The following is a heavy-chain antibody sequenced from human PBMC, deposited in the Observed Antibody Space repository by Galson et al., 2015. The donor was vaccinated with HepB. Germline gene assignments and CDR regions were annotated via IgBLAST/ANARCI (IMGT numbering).Heavy chain of an antibody. CDR2: IYSGGST. CDR3: ARDRGGSSWDYYYYYMDV. CDR1: GFTVSSNY. V-gene: IGHV3-66*01. D-gene: IGHD6-13*01. J-gene: IGHJ6*03. Sequence: SLRLSCAASGFTVSSNYMSWVRQAPGKGLEWVSVIYSGGSTYYADSVKGRFTISRDNSKNTLYLQMNSLRAEDTAVYYCARDRGGSSWDYYYYYMDVWGKGTTVTVSS.